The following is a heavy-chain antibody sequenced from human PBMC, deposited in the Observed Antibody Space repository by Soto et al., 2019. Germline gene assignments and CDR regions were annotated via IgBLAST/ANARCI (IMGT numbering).Heavy chain of an antibody. Sequence: PGESLKISCKGSGYNFAGYWIAWVRQMPGKGLELMGIIYPSDSDTRYRPSFQGQVTISADKSISSAYLQWSSLRASDTAMYYCATGGVSTPTFDDWGQGTRVTVSS. CDR1: GYNFAGYW. J-gene: IGHJ4*02. CDR3: ATGGVSTPTFDD. V-gene: IGHV5-51*01. CDR2: IYPSDSDT. D-gene: IGHD3-3*01.